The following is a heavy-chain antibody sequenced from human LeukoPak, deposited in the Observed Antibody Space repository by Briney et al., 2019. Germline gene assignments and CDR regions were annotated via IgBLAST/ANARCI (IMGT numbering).Heavy chain of an antibody. V-gene: IGHV1-58*01. CDR2: IVVGSGNT. Sequence: SVKVSCKASGFTFTSSAGQWVRHARGQRLEWIGWIVVGSGNTNYAQKFQERVTITRDMSTSTAYMELSSLRSEDTAVYYCAAGYSGSYYPSFDYWGQGTLVTVSS. J-gene: IGHJ4*02. D-gene: IGHD3-10*01. CDR3: AAGYSGSYYPSFDY. CDR1: GFTFTSSA.